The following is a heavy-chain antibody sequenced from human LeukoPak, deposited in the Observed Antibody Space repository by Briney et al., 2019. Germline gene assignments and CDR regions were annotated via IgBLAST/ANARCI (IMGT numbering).Heavy chain of an antibody. J-gene: IGHJ5*02. Sequence: GGSLRLSCAASGFTFSSYSMNWARQAPGKGLEWVSSISSSSSYIYYADSVKGRFTISRDNAKNSLYLQMNSLRAEDTAVYYCARDMRFGELSWFDPWGQGTLVTVSS. CDR3: ARDMRFGELSWFDP. CDR2: ISSSSSYI. V-gene: IGHV3-21*01. CDR1: GFTFSSYS. D-gene: IGHD3-10*01.